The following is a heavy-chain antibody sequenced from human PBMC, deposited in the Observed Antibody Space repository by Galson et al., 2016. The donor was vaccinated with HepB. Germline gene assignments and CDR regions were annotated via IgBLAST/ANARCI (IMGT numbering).Heavy chain of an antibody. V-gene: IGHV3-11*01. CDR1: GFSFSDYY. CDR3: ARDRCNYAGPYYGLDV. J-gene: IGHJ6*04. Sequence: SLRLSCAASGFSFSDYYMNWLRQAPGKGLEWVSYISSSGSAEKYADSVQGRFTISRDNAKNSMYLQMNSLRVEDTAVYYCARDRCNYAGPYYGLDVWGEGTTVTVSS. D-gene: IGHD4-11*01. CDR2: ISSSGSAE.